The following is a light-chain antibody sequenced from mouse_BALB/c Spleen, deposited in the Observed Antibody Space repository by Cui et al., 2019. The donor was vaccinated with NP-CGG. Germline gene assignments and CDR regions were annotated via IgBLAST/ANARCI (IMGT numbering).Light chain of an antibody. V-gene: IGLV1*01. CDR1: TGAVTTNNY. CDR3: ALWYSNHWV. CDR2: GTY. J-gene: IGLJ1*01. Sequence: AVVTQESALTTSPGETVTLTCRSSTGAVTTNNYANWVQEKPNHLFTGLISGTYKRAPGVPAKFSGSLIGDKAALTITGAQTEDEAIYFCALWYSNHWVFGGGTKLTVL.